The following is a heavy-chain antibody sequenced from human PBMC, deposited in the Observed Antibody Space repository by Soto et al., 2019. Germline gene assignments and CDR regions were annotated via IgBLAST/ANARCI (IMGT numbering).Heavy chain of an antibody. CDR2: IWYDGSNK. Sequence: QVQLVESGGGVVQPGRSLRLSCAASGFTFSSYGMHWVRQAPGKGLEWVAVIWYDGSNKYYADSVKGRFTISRDNSKNTLYLQMNSLRAEDTAVYYCAREGDITGTPDYYYYYGMDVWGQGTTVTVSS. D-gene: IGHD1-20*01. J-gene: IGHJ6*02. CDR3: AREGDITGTPDYYYYYGMDV. CDR1: GFTFSSYG. V-gene: IGHV3-33*01.